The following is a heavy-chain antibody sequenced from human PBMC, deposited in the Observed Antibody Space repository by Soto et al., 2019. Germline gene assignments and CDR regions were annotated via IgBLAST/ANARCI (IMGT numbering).Heavy chain of an antibody. CDR3: ANRLEVRLPNSASNDAFDI. Sequence: EVQLLESGGGLVQPGGSLRLSCAASGFTFSSYAMSWVRQAPGKGLEWVSAISGSGGSTYYADSVKGRFTISRDNSKNTLYLQMNSLRAEDTAVYYCANRLEVRLPNSASNDAFDIWGQGTMVTVSS. CDR2: ISGSGGST. D-gene: IGHD2-15*01. CDR1: GFTFSSYA. J-gene: IGHJ3*02. V-gene: IGHV3-23*01.